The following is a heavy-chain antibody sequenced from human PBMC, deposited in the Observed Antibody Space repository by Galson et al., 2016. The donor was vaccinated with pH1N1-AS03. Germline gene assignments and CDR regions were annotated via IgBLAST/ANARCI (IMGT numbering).Heavy chain of an antibody. V-gene: IGHV1-46*01. Sequence: SVKVSCTASGYTLTRYDMHWVRQAPGKGLEWMGIIDPSGGPTTYAPKFQGRITITTDTSTSTVYMELVSLRSEDTAVYYCARRYYFDYWGQGTLVTVSS. CDR3: ARRYYFDY. J-gene: IGHJ4*02. CDR2: IDPSGGPT. CDR1: GYTLTRYD. D-gene: IGHD3-16*02.